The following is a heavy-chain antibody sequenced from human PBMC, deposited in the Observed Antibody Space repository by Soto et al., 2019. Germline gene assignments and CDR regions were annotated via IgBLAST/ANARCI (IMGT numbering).Heavy chain of an antibody. CDR2: SSGSGRST. CDR1: GFTLGSFA. CDR3: AKVYVYDLSGCGFLDY. V-gene: IGHV3-23*01. D-gene: IGHD3-22*01. J-gene: IGHJ4*02. Sequence: GRSLGLSSAASGFTLGSFAMTGVRQAPGKGLAWGSTSSGSGRSTYYADSVRGRFTISRDNSKNTFYLQKNSLSAEDTAVYYCAKVYVYDLSGCGFLDYWGQGALVTDCS.